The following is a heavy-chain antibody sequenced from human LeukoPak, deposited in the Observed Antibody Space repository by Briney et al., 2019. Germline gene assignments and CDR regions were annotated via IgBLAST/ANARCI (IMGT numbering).Heavy chain of an antibody. D-gene: IGHD3-22*01. Sequence: SVKVSCKASGGTFSSYAISWVRQAPGQELEWMGGIIPIFGTANYAQKFQGRVTITTDESTSTAYMELSSLRSEDTAVYYCARALSSFDSSGFRHAFDIWGQGTMVTVSS. CDR3: ARALSSFDSSGFRHAFDI. CDR1: GGTFSSYA. V-gene: IGHV1-69*05. J-gene: IGHJ3*02. CDR2: IIPIFGTA.